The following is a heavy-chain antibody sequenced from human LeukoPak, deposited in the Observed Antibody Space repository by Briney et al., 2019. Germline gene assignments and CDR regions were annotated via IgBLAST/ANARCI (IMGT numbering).Heavy chain of an antibody. CDR1: GDSLSSHY. Sequence: PSETLSLTCTVSGDSLSSHYWSWIRQPPGKGLEWIGYIYGSGSTHYDPSLRSRVTISEDTSKNQFSLKLTSVTAAAPAVYYCARNVGWYTHDTWGQGTLVSVSS. CDR2: IYGSGST. D-gene: IGHD6-19*01. CDR3: ARNVGWYTHDT. J-gene: IGHJ5*02. V-gene: IGHV4-59*08.